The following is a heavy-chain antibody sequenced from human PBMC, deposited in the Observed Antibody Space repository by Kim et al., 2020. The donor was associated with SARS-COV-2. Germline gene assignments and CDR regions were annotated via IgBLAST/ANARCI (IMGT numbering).Heavy chain of an antibody. D-gene: IGHD2-2*01. J-gene: IGHJ4*02. V-gene: IGHV1-3*01. CDR3: ARGHFYQLPIL. CDR2: ISGDSGDT. CDR1: GYTFISYS. Sequence: ASVKVSCKTSGYTFISYSIHWVRQASGQRPEWMGRISGDSGDTVYSQKFQDRVTLTRDSSASTAYLEVSRLKSEDTAVYYCARGHFYQLPILWGQGTLITVSS.